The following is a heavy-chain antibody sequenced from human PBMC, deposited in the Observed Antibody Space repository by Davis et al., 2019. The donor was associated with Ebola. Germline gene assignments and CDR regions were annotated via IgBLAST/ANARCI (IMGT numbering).Heavy chain of an antibody. Sequence: SETLSLTCTVSGGSISSYYWSWIRQPPGKGLEWIGSIYYSGSTYYNPSLKSRVTISVDTSKNQFSLKLSSVTAADTAVYYCARLRMTTVTRKYYFDYWGQGTLVTVSS. CDR1: GGSISSYY. CDR3: ARLRMTTVTRKYYFDY. D-gene: IGHD4-17*01. CDR2: IYYSGST. J-gene: IGHJ4*02. V-gene: IGHV4-39*01.